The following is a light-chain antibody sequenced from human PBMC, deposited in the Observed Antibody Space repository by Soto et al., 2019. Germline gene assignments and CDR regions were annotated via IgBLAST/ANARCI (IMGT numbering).Light chain of an antibody. CDR1: QSISSW. V-gene: IGKV1-5*03. CDR2: TAS. CDR3: QQYNSYPWT. Sequence: DIQMTQSPSTLSASVGDRVTITYRASQSISSWLAWYQQKPGTAPKLLIYTASTLESGVPSRFSGSGSGTEFTLTISSLQPDDFATYYCQQYNSYPWTFGQGTKVEIK. J-gene: IGKJ1*01.